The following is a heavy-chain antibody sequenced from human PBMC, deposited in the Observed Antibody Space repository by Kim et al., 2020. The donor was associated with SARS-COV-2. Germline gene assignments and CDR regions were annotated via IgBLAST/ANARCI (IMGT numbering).Heavy chain of an antibody. V-gene: IGHV3-9*01. D-gene: IGHD6-19*01. J-gene: IGHJ4*02. Sequence: GGSLRLSCAASGFTFDDYAMHWVRQAPGKGLEWVSGISWNSGSIGYADSVKGRFTISRDNSKNSLYLQMNSLRAEDTALYYCAKAKYNSGWYYLDYWGQGTMVTVSS. CDR2: ISWNSGSI. CDR3: AKAKYNSGWYYLDY. CDR1: GFTFDDYA.